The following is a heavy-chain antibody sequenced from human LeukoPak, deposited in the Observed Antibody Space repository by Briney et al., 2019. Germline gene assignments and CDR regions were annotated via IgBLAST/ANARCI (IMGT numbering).Heavy chain of an antibody. J-gene: IGHJ4*02. CDR1: GGSFSGYY. Sequence: PSETLSLTCAVYGGSFSGYYWSWIRQPPGKGLEWIGEINHSGSTNYNPSLKSRVTISVDTSKNQFSLKLSSVTAADTAVYYCARRVYSYGYRYWGQGTLVTVSS. D-gene: IGHD5-18*01. CDR2: INHSGST. CDR3: ARRVYSYGYRY. V-gene: IGHV4-34*01.